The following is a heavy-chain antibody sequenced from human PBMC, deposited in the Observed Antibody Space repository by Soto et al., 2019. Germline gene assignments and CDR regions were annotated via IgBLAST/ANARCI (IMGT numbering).Heavy chain of an antibody. V-gene: IGHV3-23*01. D-gene: IGHD3-3*01. CDR2: ISGSGGST. Sequence: GGSLRLSCAASGFTFSSYAMSWVRQAPGKGLEWVSAISGSGGSTYYADSVKGRFTISRDNSKNTLYLQMNSLRAEDTAVYYCAKDHTYYDFWSGYYFGASYFDYWGQGTLVTVSS. J-gene: IGHJ4*02. CDR1: GFTFSSYA. CDR3: AKDHTYYDFWSGYYFGASYFDY.